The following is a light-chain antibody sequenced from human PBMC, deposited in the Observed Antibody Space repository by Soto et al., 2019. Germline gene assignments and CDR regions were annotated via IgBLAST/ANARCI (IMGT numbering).Light chain of an antibody. J-gene: IGKJ1*01. CDR2: GAA. Sequence: EIELTQAPATLSLSPGERATLSCRASQTINNYLAWYQQKPGQAPRLLIYGAANRATDIPARFSGSGSGTDFTLTISSLEPEDFAVYYCQQRHNWPRTFGQGTKVEIK. CDR1: QTINNY. V-gene: IGKV3-11*01. CDR3: QQRHNWPRT.